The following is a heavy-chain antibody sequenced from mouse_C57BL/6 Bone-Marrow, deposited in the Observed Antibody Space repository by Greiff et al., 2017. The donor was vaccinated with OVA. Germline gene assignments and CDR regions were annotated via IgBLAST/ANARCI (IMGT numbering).Heavy chain of an antibody. D-gene: IGHD1-1*01. Sequence: EVKLMESGGGLVKPGGFLKLSCAASGFTFSSYAMSWVRQTPEKRLEWVATISDGGSYTYYPDNVKGRFTISRDNAKNNLYLQMSHLKSEDTAMYYCARDEGSSDYWGQGTTLTVSS. CDR2: ISDGGSYT. J-gene: IGHJ2*01. CDR1: GFTFSSYA. V-gene: IGHV5-4*01. CDR3: ARDEGSSDY.